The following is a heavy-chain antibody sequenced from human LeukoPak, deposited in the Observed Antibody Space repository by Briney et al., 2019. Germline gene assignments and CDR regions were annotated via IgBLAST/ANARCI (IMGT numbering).Heavy chain of an antibody. CDR1: GGSFSGYY. D-gene: IGHD5-24*01. CDR3: ARAGRGSWFDP. Sequence: SDTLSLTCAVYGGSFSGYYWSWIRQPPGKGLEWIGEMNHSGSTKYNPSLKSRVTISVDTSKNQFSLKLSSVTAADTAVYYCARAGRGSWFDPWGQGTLVTAST. J-gene: IGHJ5*02. V-gene: IGHV4-34*01. CDR2: MNHSGST.